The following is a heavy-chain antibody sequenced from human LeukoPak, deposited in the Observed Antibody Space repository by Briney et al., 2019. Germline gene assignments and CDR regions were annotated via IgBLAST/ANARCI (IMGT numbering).Heavy chain of an antibody. J-gene: IGHJ6*02. V-gene: IGHV3-43*01. CDR3: AKDFSSRSGHYGMDV. CDR2: ISWDGGST. Sequence: GGSLRLSCAASGFTFDDYTMHWVRQAPGKGLEWVSLISWDGGSTYYADSVKGRFTISRDNSKNSLYLQMNSLRTEDTALYYCAKDFSSRSGHYGMDVWGQGTLVTVSS. D-gene: IGHD6-19*01. CDR1: GFTFDDYT.